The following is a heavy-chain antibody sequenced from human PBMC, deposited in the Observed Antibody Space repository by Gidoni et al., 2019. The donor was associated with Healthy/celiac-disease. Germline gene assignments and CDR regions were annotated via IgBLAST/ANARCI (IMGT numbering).Heavy chain of an antibody. D-gene: IGHD2-2*01. CDR1: GGSISSSSYY. Sequence: QLQLQESGPGLVKPSETLSLTCTVSGGSISSSSYYWGWIRQPPGKGLEWIGSIYYSGSTYYNPSLKSRVTISVDTSKNQFSLKLSSVTAADTAVYYCASPPGAVVVPALDAFDIWGQGTMVTVSS. CDR3: ASPPGAVVVPALDAFDI. J-gene: IGHJ3*02. V-gene: IGHV4-39*01. CDR2: IYYSGST.